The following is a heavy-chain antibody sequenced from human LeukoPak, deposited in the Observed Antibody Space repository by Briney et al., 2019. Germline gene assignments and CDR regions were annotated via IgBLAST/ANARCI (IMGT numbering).Heavy chain of an antibody. CDR3: ATLAIAAAAGRIDY. Sequence: PGGSLRLSCAASGFTFSSYSMNWVRQAPGKGLEWVSYISSSSSTIYYADSVKGRFTISRDNAKNSLYLQMNSLRAEDTAVYYCATLAIAAAAGRIDYWGQGTLVTVSS. V-gene: IGHV3-48*01. CDR2: ISSSSSTI. D-gene: IGHD6-13*01. CDR1: GFTFSSYS. J-gene: IGHJ4*02.